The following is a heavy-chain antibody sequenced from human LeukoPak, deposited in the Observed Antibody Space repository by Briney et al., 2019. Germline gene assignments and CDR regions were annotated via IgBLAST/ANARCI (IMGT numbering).Heavy chain of an antibody. Sequence: SETLSLTCTVSGGSISSGGYYWSWIRQHPGKGLEWIGYIYYSGSTYYNPSLKSRVTISVDTSKNQFSLKLSSVTAADTAVYYCARGVATYDILTGYYHLDYWGQGTLVTVSS. D-gene: IGHD3-9*01. CDR3: ARGVATYDILTGYYHLDY. CDR2: IYYSGST. J-gene: IGHJ4*02. CDR1: GGSISSGGYY. V-gene: IGHV4-31*03.